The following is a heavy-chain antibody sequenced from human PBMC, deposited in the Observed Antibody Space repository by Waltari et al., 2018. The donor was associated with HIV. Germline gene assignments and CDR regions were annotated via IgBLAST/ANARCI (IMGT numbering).Heavy chain of an antibody. CDR2: ISWNGDAT. CDR1: GFSFDVYE. CDR3: TKGQSRLWVTRDAPFDV. J-gene: IGHJ3*01. D-gene: IGHD2-21*02. V-gene: IGHV3-43D*04. Sequence: EVQLVESGGTEAQPGGSLRLSCTASGFSFDVYELYWVRQAPGKGPEWVSLISWNGDATYYADSVKGRFSVFRDNNKKSLYLQMNNLKTEDTGLYYCTKGQSRLWVTRDAPFDVWGQGTLVTVST.